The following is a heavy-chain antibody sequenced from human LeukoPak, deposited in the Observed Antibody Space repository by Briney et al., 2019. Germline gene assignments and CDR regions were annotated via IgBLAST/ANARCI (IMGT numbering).Heavy chain of an antibody. CDR3: ARSYYDRGAFDI. CDR2: INAGNGNT. D-gene: IGHD3-22*01. Sequence: ASVKVSCKASGYTFTGYYMHWVRQAPGQGLEWMGWINAGNGNTKYSQEFQGRVTITRDTSASTAYMELSSLRSEDMAVYYCARSYYDRGAFDIWGQGTMVTVSS. V-gene: IGHV1-3*03. CDR1: GYTFTGYY. J-gene: IGHJ3*02.